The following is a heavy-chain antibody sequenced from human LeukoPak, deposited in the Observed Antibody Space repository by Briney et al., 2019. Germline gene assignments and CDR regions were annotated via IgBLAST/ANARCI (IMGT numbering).Heavy chain of an antibody. Sequence: SETLSLTCTVSGGSISSHYWSWIRQPPGKGLEWIGNIYYSGSINYNPSLKSRVTISVDTSKNQFSLKLSSVTAADTAVYYCARGGAPLFDYWGQGTLVTVSS. J-gene: IGHJ4*02. V-gene: IGHV4-59*11. CDR2: IYYSGSI. D-gene: IGHD4/OR15-4a*01. CDR3: ARGGAPLFDY. CDR1: GGSISSHY.